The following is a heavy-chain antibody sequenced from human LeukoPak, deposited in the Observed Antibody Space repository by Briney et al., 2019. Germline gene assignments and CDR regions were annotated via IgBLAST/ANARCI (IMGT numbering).Heavy chain of an antibody. J-gene: IGHJ5*02. Sequence: SETLSLTCTVSGGSISSYYWSWIRQPAGKGLEWIGRIYTSGSTNYNPSLKSRVTMSVDTSKNQFSLKLSSVTAADTAVYYCARVSGRQPRGLGWFDPWGQGTLVTVSS. CDR1: GGSISSYY. V-gene: IGHV4-4*07. D-gene: IGHD1-1*01. CDR3: ARVSGRQPRGLGWFDP. CDR2: IYTSGST.